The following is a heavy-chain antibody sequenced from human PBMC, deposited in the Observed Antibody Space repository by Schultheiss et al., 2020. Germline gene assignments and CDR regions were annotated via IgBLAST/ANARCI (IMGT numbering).Heavy chain of an antibody. CDR2: ISSSSSYI. CDR3: TRDLHGWYYGSADYYGMDV. V-gene: IGHV3-21*04. J-gene: IGHJ6*04. CDR1: GFTFSSYG. Sequence: GGSLRLSCAASGFTFSSYGMHWVRQAPGKGLMWVSSISSSSSYIYYADSVKGRFTISRDNSKNTLYLQMNSLRAEDTAVYYYTRDLHGWYYGSADYYGMDVWGRGTTVTGYS. D-gene: IGHD3-10*01.